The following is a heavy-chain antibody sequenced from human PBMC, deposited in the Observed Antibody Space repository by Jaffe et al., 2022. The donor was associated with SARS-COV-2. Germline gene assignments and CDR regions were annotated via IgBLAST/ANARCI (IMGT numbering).Heavy chain of an antibody. V-gene: IGHV3-23*01. CDR1: GFTFINYA. CDR3: ARDPRYTSSWNPPFDY. Sequence: EVQLLDSGGVPVQPGGSLRLSCAASGFTFINYAMSWVRQAPGKGLEWVSAISGGGGTTYYADSVKGRFTISRDNSRNTLYLQMNSLRAEDTAVYYCARDPRYTSSWNPPFDYWGQGTLVTVSS. CDR2: ISGGGGTT. J-gene: IGHJ4*02. D-gene: IGHD6-13*01.